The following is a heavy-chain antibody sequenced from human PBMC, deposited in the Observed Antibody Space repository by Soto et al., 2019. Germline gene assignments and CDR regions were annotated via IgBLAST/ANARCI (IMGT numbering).Heavy chain of an antibody. Sequence: SETLSLTCTVSGGSISSSSYYWGWIRRPPGKGLEWIGSIYYSGSTYYNPSLKSRVTISVDTSKNQFSLKLSSVTAADTAVYYCARQAGIAVAGTCCGMDVWGQGTTVTVSS. J-gene: IGHJ6*02. D-gene: IGHD6-19*01. CDR2: IYYSGST. CDR1: GGSISSSSYY. CDR3: ARQAGIAVAGTCCGMDV. V-gene: IGHV4-39*01.